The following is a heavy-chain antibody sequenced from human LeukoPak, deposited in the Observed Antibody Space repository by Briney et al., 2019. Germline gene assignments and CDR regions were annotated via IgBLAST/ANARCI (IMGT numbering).Heavy chain of an antibody. D-gene: IGHD6-13*01. CDR3: ARGDYSSSWYNFGY. CDR2: IYYSGST. CDR1: GGSISSYY. J-gene: IGHJ4*02. Sequence: PSETLSLTCTVSGGSISSYYWSWIRQPPGKGLEWIGYIYYSGSTNYNPSLKSRVTISVDTSKNQFSLKLSSVTAADTAVCYCARGDYSSSWYNFGYWGQGTLVTVSS. V-gene: IGHV4-59*01.